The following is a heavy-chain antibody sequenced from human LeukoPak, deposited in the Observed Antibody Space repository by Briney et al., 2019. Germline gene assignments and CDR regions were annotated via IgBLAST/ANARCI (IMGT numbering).Heavy chain of an antibody. CDR1: GGTFSSYA. CDR3: AGGRPYYDILTGYSFDY. CDR2: IIPIFGTA. V-gene: IGHV1-69*13. Sequence: SVKVSCKASGGTFSSYAISWVRQAPGQGPEWMGGIIPIFGTANYAQKFQGRVTITADESTSTAYMELSSLRSEDTAVYYCAGGRPYYDILTGYSFDYWGQGTLVTVSS. J-gene: IGHJ4*02. D-gene: IGHD3-9*01.